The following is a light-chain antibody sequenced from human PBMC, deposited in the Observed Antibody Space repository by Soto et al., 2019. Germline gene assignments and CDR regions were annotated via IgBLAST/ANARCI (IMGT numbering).Light chain of an antibody. Sequence: QSALTQPASVSGSPGQSITISCTGTSSDVGGYSYVSWYQQHPGKAPKLMIYEVSSRPSGVSSRFSGSKSGNTASLTISGLQAEDEADYYCSSFERSGTRVIGGGTKVTVL. J-gene: IGLJ2*01. CDR3: SSFERSGTRV. V-gene: IGLV2-14*01. CDR1: SSDVGGYSY. CDR2: EVS.